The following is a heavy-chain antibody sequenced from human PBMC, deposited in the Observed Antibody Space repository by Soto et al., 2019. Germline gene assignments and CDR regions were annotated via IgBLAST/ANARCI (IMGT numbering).Heavy chain of an antibody. V-gene: IGHV3-30-3*01. J-gene: IGHJ6*02. CDR2: ITYDGGNE. CDR3: ARDSGIVLVPVTSMDV. Sequence: QVHLVESGGGVVQSGRSLRLSCAASGFTFSSYAMHWVRQAPGKGLEWVELITYDGGNEYYADSVKGRFIISRDDSENTLYLQMIGLRPEDTDVYYCARDSGIVLVPVTSMDVWGQGTKVTVSS. CDR1: GFTFSSYA. D-gene: IGHD2-2*01.